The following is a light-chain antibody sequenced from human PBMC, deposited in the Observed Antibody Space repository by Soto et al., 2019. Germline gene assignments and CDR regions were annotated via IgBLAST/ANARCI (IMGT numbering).Light chain of an antibody. Sequence: QSVLTQPASVSGSPGQSITLSCTGTSSDIGAYNYVSWYQQHPGKAPKLMIYDVSNRPSGVSDRFSGSKSGNTASLTISGLQAEDEADYYCSSYTSNTTLVFGGGTKVTVL. CDR1: SSDIGAYNY. J-gene: IGLJ2*01. V-gene: IGLV2-14*01. CDR3: SSYTSNTTLV. CDR2: DVS.